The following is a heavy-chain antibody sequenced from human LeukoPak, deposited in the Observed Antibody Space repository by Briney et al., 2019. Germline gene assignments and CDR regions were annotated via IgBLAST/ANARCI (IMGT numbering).Heavy chain of an antibody. Sequence: SETLSLTCSVSGDDIYNHYWSWVRQPPGKGPEWIAYIYYTGTTSGRTDYNPSLQSRVSISIDTSKSQFSLRLDSVTAADTAFYYCAEIPRIWSQGILVTVSS. V-gene: IGHV4-59*11. CDR3: AEIPRI. CDR1: GDDIYNHY. D-gene: IGHD5-24*01. J-gene: IGHJ4*02. CDR2: IYYTGTTSGRT.